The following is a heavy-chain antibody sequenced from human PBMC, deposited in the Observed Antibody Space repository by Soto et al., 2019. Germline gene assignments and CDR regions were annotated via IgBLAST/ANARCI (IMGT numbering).Heavy chain of an antibody. CDR2: FDPEDGET. CDR1: GYTLTELS. CDR3: ATDRANYYGSRAFDY. Sequence: VKVSCKVSGYTLTELSMHWVRQAPGKGLEWMGGFDPEDGETIYAQKFQGRVTMTEDTSTDTAYMELSSLRSEDTAVYYCATDRANYYGSRAFDYWGQGTLVTVSS. D-gene: IGHD3-10*01. J-gene: IGHJ4*02. V-gene: IGHV1-24*01.